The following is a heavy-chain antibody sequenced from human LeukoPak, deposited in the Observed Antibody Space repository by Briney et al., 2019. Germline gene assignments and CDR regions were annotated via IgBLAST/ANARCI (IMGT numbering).Heavy chain of an antibody. Sequence: PGGSLRLSCAASGFAFSSYGMHWVRQAPGKGLEWVAFISYDGSKKFYADSVKGRFTISRDNSKNTLYLQMDSLRAEDTAVYYCAKDQDSGRYYVRHFQHWGQGTLVTVSS. CDR2: ISYDGSKK. CDR3: AKDQDSGRYYVRHFQH. CDR1: GFAFSSYG. D-gene: IGHD1-26*01. V-gene: IGHV3-30*18. J-gene: IGHJ1*01.